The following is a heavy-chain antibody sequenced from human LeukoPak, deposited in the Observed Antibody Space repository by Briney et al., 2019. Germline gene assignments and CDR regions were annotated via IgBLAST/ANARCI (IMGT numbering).Heavy chain of an antibody. Sequence: GGSLRLSCAASGFTFGSYAMSWVRQAPGKGLEWVAFIRYDGSNKYYADSVKGRFTISGDNSKNTLYLQMNSLRAEDTAVYYCAKEKGGLRIIDYWGQGTLVTVSS. D-gene: IGHD4-17*01. CDR2: IRYDGSNK. CDR1: GFTFGSYA. V-gene: IGHV3-30*02. J-gene: IGHJ4*02. CDR3: AKEKGGLRIIDY.